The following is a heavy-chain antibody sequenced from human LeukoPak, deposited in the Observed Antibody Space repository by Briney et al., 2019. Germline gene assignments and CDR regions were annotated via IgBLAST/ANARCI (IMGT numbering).Heavy chain of an antibody. CDR2: IYYSGST. Sequence: PSETLSLTCTVSGGSISSYYWSWIRQPPGKGLEWIGYIYYSGSTNYNPSLKSRVTISVDTSKNQFSLKLSSVTAADTAVYYCAREGITMVRGVIYWGQGTLVTVSS. V-gene: IGHV4-59*01. CDR3: AREGITMVRGVIY. CDR1: GGSISSYY. D-gene: IGHD3-10*01. J-gene: IGHJ4*02.